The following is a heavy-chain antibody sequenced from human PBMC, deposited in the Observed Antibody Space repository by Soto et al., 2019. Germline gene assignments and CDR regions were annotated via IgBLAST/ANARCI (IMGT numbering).Heavy chain of an antibody. CDR3: TKGAYGMDV. V-gene: IGHV3-23*01. CDR2: ISGSVGST. J-gene: IGHJ6*02. CDR1: GFSFNSYV. Sequence: EVQLLESGGGLVQPGGSLRLSCAASGFSFNSYVMSWVRQAPGKGLEWVSAISGSVGSTYYADSVKGRFTISRDNSKNTVYLQMSSMRAEDAGLYYCTKGAYGMDVWGQGTTVTVSS.